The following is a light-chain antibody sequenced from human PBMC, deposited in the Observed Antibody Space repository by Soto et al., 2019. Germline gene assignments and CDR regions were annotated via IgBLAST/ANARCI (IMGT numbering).Light chain of an antibody. J-gene: IGKJ1*01. CDR1: QSIYNW. Sequence: DIQITHSPATHSASLGYRVTITCRASQSIYNWLAWYQQKAGEAPKLLIYKASTSESGVPSRFSGSGSGTEFTLTISSLQTDDFATYYCQQYSGYSRTFGQGTKVDIK. V-gene: IGKV1-5*03. CDR2: KAS. CDR3: QQYSGYSRT.